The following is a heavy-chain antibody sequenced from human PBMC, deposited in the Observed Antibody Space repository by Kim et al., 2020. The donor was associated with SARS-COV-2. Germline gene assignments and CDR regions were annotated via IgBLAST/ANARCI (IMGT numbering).Heavy chain of an antibody. D-gene: IGHD6-6*01. CDR3: ARGYGSSYYFDY. J-gene: IGHJ4*02. V-gene: IGHV3-11*01. CDR2: T. Sequence: TYYPDSVKGRFTIPRDNPNNLLYLHLNSLSAGDTAVCFCARGYGSSYYFDYWGQGTLVTVSS.